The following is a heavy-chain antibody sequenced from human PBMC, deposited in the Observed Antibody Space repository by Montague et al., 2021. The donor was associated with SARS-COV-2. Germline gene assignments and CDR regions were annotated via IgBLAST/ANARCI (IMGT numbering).Heavy chain of an antibody. CDR1: GDSVSSNGPT. D-gene: IGHD1-1*01. V-gene: IGHV6-1*01. J-gene: IGHJ6*02. CDR3: TSGREGNYNVMDV. CDR2: TYYRSKWYN. Sequence: CAISGDSVSSNGPTRNWVRQSPSRGFGWLGRTYYRSKWYNDYAVSVRGRVTINPDTSKNQFSLQLNSVTPEDTAIYYCTSGREGNYNVMDVWGQGTTVTVS.